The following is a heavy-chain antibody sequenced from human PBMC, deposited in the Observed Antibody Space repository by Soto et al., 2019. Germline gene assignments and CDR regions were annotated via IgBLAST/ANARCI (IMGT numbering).Heavy chain of an antibody. CDR3: ARASPSVFHVKDPIHYTVPVLAF. J-gene: IGHJ6*03. CDR2: INAGNGNT. Sequence: ASVKVSCKAAGYTFTSYAMHCVRQAPGQRLEWMGWINAGNGNTKYSQKFQGRVTITRDTSASTAYMELSSLRSEDTSVYYCARASPSVFHVKDPIHYTVPVLAFGGNGTTVPVS. CDR1: GYTFTSYA. D-gene: IGHD2-2*02. V-gene: IGHV1-3*01.